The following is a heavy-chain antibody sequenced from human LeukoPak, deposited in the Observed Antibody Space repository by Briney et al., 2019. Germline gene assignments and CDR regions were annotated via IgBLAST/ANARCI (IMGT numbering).Heavy chain of an antibody. J-gene: IGHJ4*02. CDR2: ISGSAKST. Sequence: PGGSLRLSCAASGFTFSSYAMSWVRQAPGKGLEWVSAISGSAKSTYYTDSVKGRFTISRDNSKSTMYLQMNSLSAEDTAVYYCAKCPRYCSSSSCYGGYFDYWGQGTLVTVSS. V-gene: IGHV3-23*01. D-gene: IGHD2-2*01. CDR3: AKCPRYCSSSSCYGGYFDY. CDR1: GFTFSSYA.